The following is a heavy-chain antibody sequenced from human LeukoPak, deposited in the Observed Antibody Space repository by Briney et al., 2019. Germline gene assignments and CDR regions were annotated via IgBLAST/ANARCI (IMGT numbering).Heavy chain of an antibody. V-gene: IGHV1-69*13. D-gene: IGHD3-22*01. CDR2: IIPIFGTA. J-gene: IGHJ5*02. CDR3: ARATRYDSSWFDP. CDR1: GGTFSSYA. Sequence: SVKVSCKASGGTFSSYAISWVRQAPGQGLEWMGGIIPIFGTANYAQKFQGRVTITADESTSTAYMELSSLISEDTAVYYCARATRYDSSWFDPWGQGTLVTVSS.